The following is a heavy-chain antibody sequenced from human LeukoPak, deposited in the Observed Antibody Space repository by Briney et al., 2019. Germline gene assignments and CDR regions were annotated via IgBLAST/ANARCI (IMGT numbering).Heavy chain of an antibody. CDR3: ARVGGPFSSSSRFDY. D-gene: IGHD6-6*01. CDR1: GDSVSSNSVV. CDR2: TYYRSTWYN. V-gene: IGHV6-1*01. Sequence: SQTLSLTCAISGDSVSSNSVVWNWIRQSPSRGLEWLGRTYYRSTWYNDYAVSVKSRITINPDTSKNQFSLQLNSVTPEDMAVYYCARVGGPFSSSSRFDYWGQGTLVTVSS. J-gene: IGHJ4*02.